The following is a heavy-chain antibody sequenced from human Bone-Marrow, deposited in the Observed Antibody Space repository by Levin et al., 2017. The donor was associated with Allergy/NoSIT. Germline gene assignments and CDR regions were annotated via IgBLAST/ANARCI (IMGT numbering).Heavy chain of an antibody. J-gene: IGHJ5*02. CDR1: GYTFTSYG. CDR2: ISAYNGNT. CDR3: ARCDSSGYYYPNWFDP. D-gene: IGHD3-22*01. Sequence: GESLKISCKASGYTFTSYGISWVRQAPGQGLEWMGWISAYNGNTNYAQKLQGRVTMTTDTSTSTAYMELRSLRSDDTAVYYCARCDSSGYYYPNWFDPWGQGTLVTVSS. V-gene: IGHV1-18*01.